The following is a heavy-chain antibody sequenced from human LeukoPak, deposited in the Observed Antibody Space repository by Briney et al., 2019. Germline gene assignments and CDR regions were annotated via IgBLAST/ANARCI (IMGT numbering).Heavy chain of an antibody. V-gene: IGHV3-30*03. Sequence: GRSLRLSCAASGFTFINYGMHWVPQSPGKGLEWVTLISYDGSNKYYADSVKGRFTISRDNAKNSLYLQMNSLRAEDTAVYYCARSRYYYDSSGYDPEYLQHWGQGTLVTVSS. CDR2: ISYDGSNK. CDR3: ARSRYYYDSSGYDPEYLQH. J-gene: IGHJ1*01. D-gene: IGHD3-22*01. CDR1: GFTFINYG.